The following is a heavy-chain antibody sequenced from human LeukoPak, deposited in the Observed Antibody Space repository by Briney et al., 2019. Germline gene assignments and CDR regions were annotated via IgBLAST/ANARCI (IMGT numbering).Heavy chain of an antibody. CDR1: GYTFTNYG. CDR3: ARVVYIRDAFDI. J-gene: IGHJ3*02. CDR2: INPNSGGT. Sequence: GASVKVSCKASGYTFTNYGISWVRQAPGQGHEWMGWINPNSGGTNYAQKFQGRVTMTRDTSISTAYMELSRLRSDDTAVYYCARVVYIRDAFDIWGQGTMVTISS. V-gene: IGHV1-2*02.